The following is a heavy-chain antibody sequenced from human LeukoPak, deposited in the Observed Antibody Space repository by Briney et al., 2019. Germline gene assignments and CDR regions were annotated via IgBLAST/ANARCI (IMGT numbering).Heavy chain of an antibody. CDR2: INAGNGNT. Sequence: ASVEVSCKASGYTFTSYAMHWVRQAPGQRLEWMGWINAGNGNTKYSQKFQGRVTITRDTSASTAYMELSSLRSEDTAVYYCARVRVFGGVIVIPFDYWGQGTLVTVSS. J-gene: IGHJ4*02. CDR1: GYTFTSYA. CDR3: ARVRVFGGVIVIPFDY. V-gene: IGHV1-3*01. D-gene: IGHD3-16*02.